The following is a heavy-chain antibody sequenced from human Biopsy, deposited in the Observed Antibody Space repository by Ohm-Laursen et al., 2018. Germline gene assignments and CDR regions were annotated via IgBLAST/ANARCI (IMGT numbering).Heavy chain of an antibody. V-gene: IGHV4-61*01. D-gene: IGHD2/OR15-2a*01. J-gene: IGHJ4*02. CDR2: IYSGGNT. Sequence: SETLSLTCTLSGYSIIPSGPENWSWIRQPPGQGLQYIGIIYSGGNTNYNPSLRSRVTMSVDTSKNQFSLRLNSVTAADTAVYYCARGMRTTGWPYFDYWGQGILVTVSS. CDR1: GYSIIPSGPEN. CDR3: ARGMRTTGWPYFDY.